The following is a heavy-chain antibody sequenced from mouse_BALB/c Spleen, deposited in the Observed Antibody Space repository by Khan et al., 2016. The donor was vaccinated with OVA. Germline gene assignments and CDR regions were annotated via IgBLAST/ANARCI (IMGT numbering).Heavy chain of an antibody. CDR2: IWGGGGT. CDR1: GFSLSRYN. CDR3: ARAYYRYDGYYAMDY. J-gene: IGHJ4*01. V-gene: IGHV2-6-4*01. D-gene: IGHD2-14*01. Sequence: QVQLKESGPGLVAPSQSLSITCTVSGFSLSRYNIHWVRQPPGKGLDWLGMIWGGGGTDYNSTLKSRLSISKDNSKSQVILKMNSLQTDDSAMYFCARAYYRYDGYYAMDYWGQGTSVTVSS.